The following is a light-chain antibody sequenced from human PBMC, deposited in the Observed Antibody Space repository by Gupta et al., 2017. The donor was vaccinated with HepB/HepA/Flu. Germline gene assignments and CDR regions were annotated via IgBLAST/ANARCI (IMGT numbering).Light chain of an antibody. CDR2: KVS. CDR1: QSIVYSDGISY. Sequence: DVVMTQSPLSLPVTLGQSASISCRSSQSIVYSDGISYLNWYHQRPGQSPRRLIYKVSNRDSGVADRFTGSGSGTEFTLEISRVEAEDVGVYYCMQATHWPLTFGGGTKVEIK. J-gene: IGKJ4*01. V-gene: IGKV2-30*01. CDR3: MQATHWPLT.